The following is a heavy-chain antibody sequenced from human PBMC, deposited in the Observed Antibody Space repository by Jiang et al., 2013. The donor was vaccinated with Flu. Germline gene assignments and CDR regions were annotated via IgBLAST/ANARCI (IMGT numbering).Heavy chain of an antibody. CDR3: AKDDYGDYMVRYFDA. V-gene: IGHV3-23*04. J-gene: IGHJ4*02. Sequence: QLVESGGGLVQPGGSLRLACAASGLTFDKFAMSWVRQAPGKGLEWVSGISDGGRTTYYADSVRGRFTISRDNSKNAVYLQMNSLRADDTALYYCAKDDYGDYMVRYFDAWGQGALVTVSS. CDR2: ISDGGRTT. D-gene: IGHD4-17*01. CDR1: GLTFDKFA.